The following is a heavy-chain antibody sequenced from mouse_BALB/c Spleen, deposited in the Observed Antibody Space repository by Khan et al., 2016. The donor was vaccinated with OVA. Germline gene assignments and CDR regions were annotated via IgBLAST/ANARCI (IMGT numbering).Heavy chain of an antibody. CDR1: GFTFSTYG. J-gene: IGHJ3*01. CDR2: VSTGGHYT. D-gene: IGHD1-1*01. Sequence: EVELVESGGDVVKPGGSLKLSCAASGFTFSTYGMSWVRQTPDKRLVWVATVSTGGHYTYYPDTVKGRFTISRDNAKNTLYLQMSSLKSEDTAMFSGARLAYNYDSEDFAYWGQGTMVTVSA. V-gene: IGHV5-6*01. CDR3: ARLAYNYDSEDFAY.